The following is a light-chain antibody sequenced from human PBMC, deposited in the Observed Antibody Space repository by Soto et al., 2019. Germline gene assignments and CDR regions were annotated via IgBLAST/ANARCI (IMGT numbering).Light chain of an antibody. Sequence: DIPMTQSPSSLSASVGDRITITCRASQSIYKYLNWYQQKPGKAPKVLIYSASSLQGGVPSRFGGSGSGTDFTLTISSLQLEDFATYYCQQCYSPPPTFGHGTQVEVK. CDR1: QSIYKY. CDR2: SAS. V-gene: IGKV1-39*01. J-gene: IGKJ1*01. CDR3: QQCYSPPPT.